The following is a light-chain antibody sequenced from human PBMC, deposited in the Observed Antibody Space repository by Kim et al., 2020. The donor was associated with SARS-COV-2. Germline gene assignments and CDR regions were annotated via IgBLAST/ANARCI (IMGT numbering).Light chain of an antibody. Sequence: QLVLTQPPSTSGTPGQRVTISCSGTKSNIGTNFVWWYKQLPGTAPELLIHADNQRSSGVPDRFSASKSDTSASLAISGLQADDEADYFCASWDSSLNGVLFGGGTQLTVL. CDR1: KSNIGTNF. J-gene: IGLJ2*01. V-gene: IGLV1-44*01. CDR2: ADN. CDR3: ASWDSSLNGVL.